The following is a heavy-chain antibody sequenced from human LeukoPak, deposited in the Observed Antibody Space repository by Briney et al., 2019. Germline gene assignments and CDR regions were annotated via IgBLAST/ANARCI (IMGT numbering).Heavy chain of an antibody. CDR3: AREYSSSSHYYYYYMDV. V-gene: IGHV3-53*01. CDR1: GVTVSRNY. CDR2: IYSGGST. Sequence: GGSLRLSCAASGVTVSRNYMSWVRQAPGKGLEWVSVIYSGGSTYYADSVKGRFTISRDNSKNTLYLQMNSLRAEDTAVYYCAREYSSSSHYYYYYMDVWGKGTTVTVSS. D-gene: IGHD6-6*01. J-gene: IGHJ6*03.